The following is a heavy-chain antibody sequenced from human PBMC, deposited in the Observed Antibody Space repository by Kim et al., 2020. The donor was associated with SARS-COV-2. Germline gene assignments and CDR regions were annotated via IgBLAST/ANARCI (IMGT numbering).Heavy chain of an antibody. D-gene: IGHD5-12*01. CDR3: ARHRMGRGYDRSDYFDY. CDR2: ISYSGSP. V-gene: IGHV4-59*08. Sequence: SETLSLTCTVSGGSISNYYWSWIRQSPGKGLEWIAYISYSGSPNYKPSLQSRVTISIDTSKNQFSLKLSSVTAADTAVYYCARHRMGRGYDRSDYFDYWGQGTLVTVSS. CDR1: GGSISNYY. J-gene: IGHJ4*02.